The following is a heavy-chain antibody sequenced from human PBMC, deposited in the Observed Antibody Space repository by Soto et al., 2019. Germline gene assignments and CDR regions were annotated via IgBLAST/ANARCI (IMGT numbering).Heavy chain of an antibody. CDR3: AKDSGGRTSWYGVGFDP. D-gene: IGHD6-13*01. Sequence: EVQLLESGGGLVQPGGSLRLSCAASGFTFSNYAMSWVRQAPGKGLEWVSTISGSGGSTYYADSVKGRFTIYRDNSKSTLYLQMNSLRAEDTAVYYCAKDSGGRTSWYGVGFDPWGQGTLVTVSS. CDR2: ISGSGGST. CDR1: GFTFSNYA. J-gene: IGHJ5*02. V-gene: IGHV3-23*01.